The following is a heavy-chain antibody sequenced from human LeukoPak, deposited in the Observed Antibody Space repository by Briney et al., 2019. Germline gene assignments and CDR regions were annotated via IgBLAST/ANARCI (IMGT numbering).Heavy chain of an antibody. CDR2: ISSSSSYI. V-gene: IGHV3-21*01. CDR3: ARHVVAVGFDY. Sequence: PGGSLRLSCVASGFTFSSYSMNWVRQAPGKGLEWVSFISSSSSYIYYADSVKGRFTISRDNAKNSLYVEMNSLRVEDTAVYYCARHVVAVGFDYWGQGTLVTVSS. D-gene: IGHD3-22*01. J-gene: IGHJ4*02. CDR1: GFTFSSYS.